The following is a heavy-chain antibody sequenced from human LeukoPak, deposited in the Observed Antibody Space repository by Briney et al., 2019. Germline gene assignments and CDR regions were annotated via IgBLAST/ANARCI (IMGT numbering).Heavy chain of an antibody. D-gene: IGHD5-18*01. V-gene: IGHV1-8*03. CDR1: GYTFTSYD. CDR2: MNLNSGNT. Sequence: ASVKVSCKASGYTFTSYDINWVRQATGQGLEWMGWMNLNSGNTGYAQKFQGRVTITRNTSISTAYMELSSLRSEDTAVYYCARMDTAMVGGTYYYYYMDVWGKGTTVTVSS. J-gene: IGHJ6*03. CDR3: ARMDTAMVGGTYYYYYMDV.